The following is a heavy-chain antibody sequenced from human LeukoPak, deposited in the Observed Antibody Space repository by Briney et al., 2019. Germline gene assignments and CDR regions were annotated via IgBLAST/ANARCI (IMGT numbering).Heavy chain of an antibody. CDR2: ITGDGVTT. V-gene: IGHV3-23*01. J-gene: IGHJ4*02. D-gene: IGHD3-16*01. Sequence: GGSLRLSCAASGFTFSSSAMSWVLQTPSKGLEWLSSITGDGVTTYYADSVKGRFTISRDNSKNILFLQMNSLRAEDSASYFCAKERRRVDTSMIRSYFFDSWGRGTPVTVSS. CDR3: AKERRRVDTSMIRSYFFDS. CDR1: GFTFSSSA.